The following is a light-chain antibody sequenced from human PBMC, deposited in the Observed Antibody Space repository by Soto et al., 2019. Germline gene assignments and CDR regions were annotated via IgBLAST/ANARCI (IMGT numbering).Light chain of an antibody. V-gene: IGLV1-40*01. J-gene: IGLJ3*02. CDR1: SSNIGAGYD. CDR2: NNI. Sequence: QSVLKQPPSVSGAPGQRVTISCTGSSSNIGAGYDLHWYQQLPGRAPKLLIYNNINRPSGVPDRFSGSKSGNSASLAITGLQAEDEGDYDCQSYDSSLSGSVFGGGTQLTVL. CDR3: QSYDSSLSGSV.